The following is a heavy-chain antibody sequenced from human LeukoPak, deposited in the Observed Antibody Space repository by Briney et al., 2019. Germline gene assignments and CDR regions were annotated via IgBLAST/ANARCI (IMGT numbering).Heavy chain of an antibody. CDR2: ISHDGSIK. CDR1: GFNFSGYG. CDR3: AKALGSTCLDY. Sequence: GRSLRLSCAASGFNFSGYGIHCVRQAPGKGLEWVAFISHDGSIKYYVDSVKGRFTISRENSKNTLYLQVNSLRVEDTAFYYCAKALGSTCLDYWGQRTLVTVSS. V-gene: IGHV3-30*18. D-gene: IGHD6-13*01. J-gene: IGHJ4*02.